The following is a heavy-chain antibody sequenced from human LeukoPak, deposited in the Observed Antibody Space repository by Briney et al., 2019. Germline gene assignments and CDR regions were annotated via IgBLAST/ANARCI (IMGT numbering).Heavy chain of an antibody. J-gene: IGHJ4*02. Sequence: SETLSLTCTVSGYSISSGYYWGWIRQPPGKGLEWIGSIYHSGSTYYNPSLKSRVTISVDTSKNQFSLKLSSVTAADTAVYYCARLVYSSSPVFDYWGQGTLVTVSS. V-gene: IGHV4-38-2*02. CDR2: IYHSGST. CDR3: ARLVYSSSPVFDY. D-gene: IGHD6-6*01. CDR1: GYSISSGYY.